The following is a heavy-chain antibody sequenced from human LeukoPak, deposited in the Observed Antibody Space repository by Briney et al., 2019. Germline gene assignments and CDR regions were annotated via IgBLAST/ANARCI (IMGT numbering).Heavy chain of an antibody. Sequence: GASVKVSCKASGNDFTSYGINWIRQAPGQGLEWMGWINTNTGNPTYAQGFTGRFVFSLDTSVTTAYLQISSLKAEDTAVYYCARDRVTMIRGRDWFDPWGQGTLVSVSS. V-gene: IGHV7-4-1*02. J-gene: IGHJ5*02. D-gene: IGHD3-10*01. CDR2: INTNTGNP. CDR3: ARDRVTMIRGRDWFDP. CDR1: GNDFTSYG.